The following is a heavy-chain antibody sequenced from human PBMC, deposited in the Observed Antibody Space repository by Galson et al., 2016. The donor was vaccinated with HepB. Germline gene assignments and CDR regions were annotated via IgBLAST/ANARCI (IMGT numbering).Heavy chain of an antibody. CDR1: GFTFSSYW. D-gene: IGHD5-18*01. Sequence: SLRLSCAASGFTFSSYWMRWVRQAPGKGLECVANIKTDGSEKYYVDSVKGRFTISRDNAKNSLYPQMNSLRAEDTALYYCASAVRGYSVDIWGQGTMVTVSS. CDR2: IKTDGSEK. CDR3: ASAVRGYSVDI. J-gene: IGHJ3*02. V-gene: IGHV3-7*01.